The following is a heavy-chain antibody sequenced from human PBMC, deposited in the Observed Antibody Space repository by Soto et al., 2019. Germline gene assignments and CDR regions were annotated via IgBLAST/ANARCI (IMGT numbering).Heavy chain of an antibody. V-gene: IGHV1-2*02. Sequence: GASVKVSRKASGYTFTGYYMHWVRQAPGQGLEWMGWINPNSGGTNYAQKFQGRVTMTRDTSISTAYMELSRLRSDDTAVYYCARPEYYYDSSGYDYWGQGTLVTVSS. J-gene: IGHJ4*02. CDR2: INPNSGGT. CDR3: ARPEYYYDSSGYDY. CDR1: GYTFTGYY. D-gene: IGHD3-22*01.